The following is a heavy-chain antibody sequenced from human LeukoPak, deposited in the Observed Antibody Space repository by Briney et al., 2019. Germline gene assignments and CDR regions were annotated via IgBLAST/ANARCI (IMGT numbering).Heavy chain of an antibody. V-gene: IGHV4-59*01. J-gene: IGHJ4*02. D-gene: IGHD3-22*01. CDR3: ARADSSVGYYFDY. CDR2: IYYSGST. CDR1: GGSISSYY. Sequence: PSETLSLTCTFSGGSISSYYWSWIRQPPGKGLEWIGYIYYSGSTNYNPSLKSRVTISVDTSKNQFSLKLSSVTAADTAVYYCARADSSVGYYFDYWGQGTLVTVSS.